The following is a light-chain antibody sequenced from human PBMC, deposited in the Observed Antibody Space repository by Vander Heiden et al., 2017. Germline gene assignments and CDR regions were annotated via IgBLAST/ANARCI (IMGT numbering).Light chain of an antibody. V-gene: IGLV3-21*02. CDR2: DDS. CDR1: NIGSKS. Sequence: SYVLTQPPSVSGAPGQTARITCGGKNIGSKSVHWYQQKPGQAPVLVVYDDSDRPSGTPERFSGSTSGNTATLTTIRVEAGDEADYYCQVWDSSSDLSWVFGGGTKLTVL. CDR3: QVWDSSSDLSWV. J-gene: IGLJ3*02.